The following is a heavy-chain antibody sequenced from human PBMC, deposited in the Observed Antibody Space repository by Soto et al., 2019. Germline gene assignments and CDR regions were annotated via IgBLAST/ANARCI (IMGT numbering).Heavy chain of an antibody. J-gene: IGHJ5*02. CDR3: ARWTTTYYDILTCYYTGNWFDP. Sequence: SETLSLTCAVSGGSISSGGYSWSWIRQPPGKGLEWIGYIYHSGSTYYNPSLKSRVTISVDRSKNQFSLKLSSVTAADTAVYYCARWTTTYYDILTCYYTGNWFDPWGQGTLVTVSS. CDR1: GGSISSGGYS. CDR2: IYHSGST. D-gene: IGHD3-9*01. V-gene: IGHV4-30-2*01.